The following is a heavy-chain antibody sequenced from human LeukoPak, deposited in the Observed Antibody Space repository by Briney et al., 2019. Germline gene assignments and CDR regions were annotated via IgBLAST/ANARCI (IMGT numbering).Heavy chain of an antibody. CDR1: GGTLSSFA. CDR3: ARGPTKFGYANWFDP. Sequence: ASVKVSCKASGGTLSSFAISWLRQAPGQGLEWMGGVIPIYGSVKYAQKFQGRVSITTDESTSTAYMELRSLRSDDTAVYYCARGPTKFGYANWFDPWGQGTLVTVSS. J-gene: IGHJ5*02. D-gene: IGHD5-12*01. CDR2: VIPIYGSV. V-gene: IGHV1-69*05.